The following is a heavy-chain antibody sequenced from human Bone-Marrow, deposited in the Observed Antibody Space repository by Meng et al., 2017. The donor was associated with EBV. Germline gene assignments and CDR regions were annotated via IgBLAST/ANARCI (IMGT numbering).Heavy chain of an antibody. CDR3: VRGCSGGSCSPFDY. CDR1: GGCFNGYY. J-gene: IGHJ4*02. V-gene: IGHV4-34*01. Sequence: QVQLQQWGAVLLEPAEILCLICAGYGGCFNGYYWSWIRQHPGKWLEWIEEINHSGSTNYNPSLKSRVTISVDTSKNQFSLKLSSVTAAEKAVYYCVRGCSGGSCSPFDYWGQGTLVTVSS. D-gene: IGHD2-15*01. CDR2: INHSGST.